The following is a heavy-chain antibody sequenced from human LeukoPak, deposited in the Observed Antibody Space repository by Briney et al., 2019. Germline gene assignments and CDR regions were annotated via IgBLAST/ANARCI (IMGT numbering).Heavy chain of an antibody. J-gene: IGHJ3*02. Sequence: RGSLRLSCAASGFTFSSYWMSWVRQAPGKGLEWVANIKQDGSEKYYVDSVKGRFTISRDNAKNSLYLQMDSLRAEDTAFYYCARDRSPAYGGSYFDAFDIWAKGLWSPSLQ. CDR2: IKQDGSEK. V-gene: IGHV3-7*01. CDR1: GFTFSSYW. CDR3: ARDRSPAYGGSYFDAFDI. D-gene: IGHD1-26*01.